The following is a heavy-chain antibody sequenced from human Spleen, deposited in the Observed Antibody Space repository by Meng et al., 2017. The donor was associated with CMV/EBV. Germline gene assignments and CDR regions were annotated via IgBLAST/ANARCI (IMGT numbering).Heavy chain of an antibody. J-gene: IGHJ4*02. CDR3: ARHGGIAAAFDY. V-gene: IGHV3-48*04. CDR1: GFTFSSYT. Sequence: GGSLRLSCAASGFTFSSYTMNWVRQAPGKGLEWVSYISNSGSAKYYADSLRGRFTISRDNAKNSLYLQMNSLRADDTAVYYCARHGGIAAAFDYWGQGTLVTVSS. CDR2: ISNSGSAK. D-gene: IGHD6-13*01.